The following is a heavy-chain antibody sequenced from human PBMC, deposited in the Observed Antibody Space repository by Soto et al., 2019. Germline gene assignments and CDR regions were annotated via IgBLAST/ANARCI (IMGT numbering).Heavy chain of an antibody. J-gene: IGHJ1*01. D-gene: IGHD2-21*02. CDR2: IIPIFGTA. Sequence: QVQLVQSGAEVKKPGSSVKVSCKASGGTFSSYAISWVRQAPGQGLEWMGGIIPIFGTANYAQKFQGRVTITADKSTRTAYMELSSLRSEDTAVYYCARGSMVVVTAIVSEYFQHWGQGTLVTVSS. V-gene: IGHV1-69*06. CDR3: ARGSMVVVTAIVSEYFQH. CDR1: GGTFSSYA.